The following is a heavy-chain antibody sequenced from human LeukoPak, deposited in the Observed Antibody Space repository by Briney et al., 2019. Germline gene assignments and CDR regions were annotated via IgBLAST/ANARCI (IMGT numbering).Heavy chain of an antibody. Sequence: PGTSLTLSCVTSGFHFTCCGMHWLRQASGKGLDWVAAISSSDGNSKYYADSVKGRFTISRDNSRNTLFLQMDSLRPEDTAVYYCAKEGTARISTWYDNWGQGTLVTVSS. V-gene: IGHV3-30*18. J-gene: IGHJ4*02. CDR1: GFHFTCCG. CDR3: AKEGTARISTWYDN. CDR2: ISSSDGNSK. D-gene: IGHD6-13*01.